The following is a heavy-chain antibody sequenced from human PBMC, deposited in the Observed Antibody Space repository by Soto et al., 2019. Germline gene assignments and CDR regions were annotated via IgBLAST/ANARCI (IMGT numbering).Heavy chain of an antibody. D-gene: IGHD6-19*01. Sequence: QVELVESGGGVVQPGTSLRLSCAASGFAFNTYGMHWVRQAPGKGLEWVALIWYDGSNEYYADSVKGRFTISRDNSKNTLDLRMNSLRAEDSVVYYCARWGLAVDVTGAASFDSGGQGPLITVSS. CDR3: ARWGLAVDVTGAASFDS. J-gene: IGHJ4*02. V-gene: IGHV3-33*01. CDR2: IWYDGSNE. CDR1: GFAFNTYG.